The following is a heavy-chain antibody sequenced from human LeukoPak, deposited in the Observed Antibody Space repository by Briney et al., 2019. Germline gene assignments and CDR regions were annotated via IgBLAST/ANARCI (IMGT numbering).Heavy chain of an antibody. D-gene: IGHD3-22*01. V-gene: IGHV3-21*01. CDR3: ARDRGVDYYDSSGYPMGY. J-gene: IGHJ4*02. Sequence: GGSLRLSCAASGFTFSSYSMNWVRQAPGKGLEWVSSISSSSSYIYYADSVKGRFTISRDNAKNSLYLQMNRLRAEDTAVYYCARDRGVDYYDSSGYPMGYWGQGTLVTVSS. CDR2: ISSSSSYI. CDR1: GFTFSSYS.